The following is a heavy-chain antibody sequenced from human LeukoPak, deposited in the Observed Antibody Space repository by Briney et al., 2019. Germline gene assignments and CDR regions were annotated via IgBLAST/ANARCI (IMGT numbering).Heavy chain of an antibody. CDR1: GFTVSSNY. CDR2: IYSGGST. CDR3: AREDGMIRNFDY. D-gene: IGHD3-22*01. V-gene: IGHV3-53*01. Sequence: GGSLRLSCAASGFTVSSNYMSWVRQAPGKGLEWASVIYSGGSTYYADSVKGRFTISRDNSKNTLYLQMNSLRAEDTAVYYCAREDGMIRNFDYWGQGTLVTVSS. J-gene: IGHJ4*02.